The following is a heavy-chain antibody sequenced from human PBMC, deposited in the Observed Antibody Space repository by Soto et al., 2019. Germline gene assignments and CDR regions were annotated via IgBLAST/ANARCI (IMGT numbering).Heavy chain of an antibody. V-gene: IGHV3-15*07. CDR3: TKDLHGYGDSHF. CDR2: IKSKTDGGTT. J-gene: IGHJ4*02. Sequence: GVHGLSSAASGFTFSNAWMNWVRQAPGKGLEWVGRIKSKTDGGTTDYAAPVKGRFTISRDDSKNTLYLQMNSLKTEDTAVYYCTKDLHGYGDSHFWGQGTLVTVSS. D-gene: IGHD4-17*01. CDR1: GFTFSNAW.